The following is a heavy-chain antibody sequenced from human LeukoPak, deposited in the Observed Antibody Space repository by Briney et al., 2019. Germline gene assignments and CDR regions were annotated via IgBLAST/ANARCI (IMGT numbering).Heavy chain of an antibody. D-gene: IGHD3-9*01. CDR1: GFTFSGSA. CDR3: TRPGTYYDILTGYYLDRDYYYMDV. V-gene: IGHV3-73*01. Sequence: GGSLRLSCAASGFTFSGSAMHWVRQASGKGLEWVGRIRSKANSYATAYAASVKGRFTISRDDSRNTAYLQMNSLKTEDTAVYYRTRPGTYYDILTGYYLDRDYYYMDVWGKGPRSPSP. J-gene: IGHJ6*03. CDR2: IRSKANSYAT.